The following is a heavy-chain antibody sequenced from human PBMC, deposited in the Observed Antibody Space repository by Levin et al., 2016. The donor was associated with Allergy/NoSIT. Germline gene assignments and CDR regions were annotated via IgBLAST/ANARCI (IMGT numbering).Heavy chain of an antibody. CDR3: ARVYSTYDY. CDR2: IYYSGST. J-gene: IGHJ4*02. V-gene: IGHV4-59*01. Sequence: WIRQPPGKGLEWIGYIYYSGSTNYNPSLKSRVTISVDTSKNQFSLKLSSVTAADTAVYYCARVYSTYDYWGPGNPGHRLL. D-gene: IGHD4-11*01.